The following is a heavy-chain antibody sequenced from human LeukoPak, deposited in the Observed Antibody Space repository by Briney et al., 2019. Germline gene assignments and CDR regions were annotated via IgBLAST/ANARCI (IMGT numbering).Heavy chain of an antibody. V-gene: IGHV3-53*01. CDR3: ARQYAGYAFDI. CDR1: GFTVSSNY. Sequence: PGGSLRLLCAASGFTVSSNYLSWVPQAPGKGLDWVSAIYSGGSTFYAVSVKVRFISSRDNSKITLSLQMNSLRAEDTAVYYCARQYAGYAFDIWGQVTLVTVSS. J-gene: IGHJ3*02. CDR2: IYSGGST.